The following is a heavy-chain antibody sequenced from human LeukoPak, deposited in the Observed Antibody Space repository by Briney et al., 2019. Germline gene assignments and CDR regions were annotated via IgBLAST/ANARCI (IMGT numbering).Heavy chain of an antibody. CDR3: AREAAENDAFDI. V-gene: IGHV3-7*01. Sequence: PGGSLRLSCAASGFTFSDYWMTWVRQAPGKGLEWVANIKQDGSEKYYVDSVKGRFTISRDNAKNSLYLQMNSLRAEDTAVYYCAREAAENDAFDIWGQGTLVTVSS. J-gene: IGHJ3*02. CDR1: GFTFSDYW. CDR2: IKQDGSEK.